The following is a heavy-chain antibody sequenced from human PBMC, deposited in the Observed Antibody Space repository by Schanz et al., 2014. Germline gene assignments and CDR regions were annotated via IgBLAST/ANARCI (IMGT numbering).Heavy chain of an antibody. D-gene: IGHD4-17*01. CDR2: IGSSSSRI. CDR3: ARKMKLGVYGGKGHDSLDI. Sequence: EVQLLESGGGLVEPGGSLRLSCAASGFTFSSYSMNWVRQAPGKGLEWISYIGSSSSRIDHADSVKGRFTISRDNAKNSLYLQMNSLRAEDTAVYYCARKMKLGVYGGKGHDSLDIWGQGTMVTVSS. CDR1: GFTFSSYS. J-gene: IGHJ3*02. V-gene: IGHV3-48*01.